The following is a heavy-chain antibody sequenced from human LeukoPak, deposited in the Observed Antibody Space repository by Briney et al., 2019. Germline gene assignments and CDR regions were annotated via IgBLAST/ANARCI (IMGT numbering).Heavy chain of an antibody. J-gene: IGHJ4*02. D-gene: IGHD1-26*01. CDR1: GGTFSSYA. Sequence: SVKVSCKASGGTFSSYAISWVRQAPGQGLKWMGRIIPIFGIANYAQKFQGRVTITADKSTSTAYMELSSLRSEDTAVYYCARDRSESSFYGPFLDYWGQGTLVTVSS. CDR3: ARDRSESSFYGPFLDY. CDR2: IIPIFGIA. V-gene: IGHV1-69*04.